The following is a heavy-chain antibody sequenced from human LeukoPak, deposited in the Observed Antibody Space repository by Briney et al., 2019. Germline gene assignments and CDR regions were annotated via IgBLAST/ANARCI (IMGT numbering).Heavy chain of an antibody. Sequence: ASVNVSCKASGYTFTAYYMHWVRQAPGQGLEWMGWINPNSGGTNYAQKFQGRVTMTRDTSISTAYMELSRLRSDDTAVYYCATSTTVTTLLGYWGQGTLVTVSS. V-gene: IGHV1-2*02. CDR2: INPNSGGT. CDR1: GYTFTAYY. CDR3: ATSTTVTTLLGY. J-gene: IGHJ4*02. D-gene: IGHD4-17*01.